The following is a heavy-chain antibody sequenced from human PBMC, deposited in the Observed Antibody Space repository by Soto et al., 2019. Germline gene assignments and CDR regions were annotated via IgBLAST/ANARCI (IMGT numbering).Heavy chain of an antibody. V-gene: IGHV4-39*01. CDR1: GGSISSSSYY. D-gene: IGHD3-9*01. J-gene: IGHJ4*02. CDR2: IYYSGTT. CDR3: ARHRGYYDILTGYYTELNFDY. Sequence: RSLTCTASGGSISSSSYYWGWIRQPPGKGLEWIGSIYYSGTTYYNPSLKSRVTISVDTSKNQFSLKLSSVTAADTAVYYCARHRGYYDILTGYYTELNFDYWGQGTLVTVSS.